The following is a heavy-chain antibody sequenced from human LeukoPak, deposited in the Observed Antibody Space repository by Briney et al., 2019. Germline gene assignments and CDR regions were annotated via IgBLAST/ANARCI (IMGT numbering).Heavy chain of an antibody. J-gene: IGHJ6*02. V-gene: IGHV3-48*02. CDR3: ARDPVQGMDV. Sequence: GGSLRLSCAASGFTFSRSNMNWVRQAPGKGLEWVSYIGSSSRSIYYADSVKGRFTISRDDAKNSLYLQMNSLRDEDTAVYYCARDPVQGMDVWGQGTTVTVSS. CDR2: IGSSSRSI. D-gene: IGHD3-10*01. CDR1: GFTFSRSN.